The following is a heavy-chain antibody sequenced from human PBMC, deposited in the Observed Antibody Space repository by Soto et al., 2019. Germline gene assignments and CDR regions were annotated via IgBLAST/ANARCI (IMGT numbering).Heavy chain of an antibody. V-gene: IGHV4-31*03. D-gene: IGHD4-17*01. CDR1: GGSISSGGYY. J-gene: IGHJ4*02. Sequence: QVQLQESGPGLVKPSQTLSLTCNVSGGSISSGGYYWSWIRQRPGKGLEWIGYIYYSGSTYYNPSLKSRVTISVDTSKNQFSLKLSSVTAADTAVYYCARSPEATVTAFDFWGLGTLVTVSS. CDR3: ARSPEATVTAFDF. CDR2: IYYSGST.